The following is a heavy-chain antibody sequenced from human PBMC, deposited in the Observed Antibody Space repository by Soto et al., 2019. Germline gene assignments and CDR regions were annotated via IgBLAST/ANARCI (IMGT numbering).Heavy chain of an antibody. CDR1: GGSIIFSGYY. D-gene: IGHD4-17*01. CDR3: ARPTSHYGDYAY. J-gene: IGHJ4*02. CDR2: VYYTGST. V-gene: IGHV4-39*01. Sequence: PSETLSLTCSVSGGSIIFSGYYWGWIRQPPGKGLEWIGSVYYTGSTYYNPSLKSRVTISVDTSKSQFSLKLSSVTAADTAVSYCARPTSHYGDYAYWGQGTLVTVSS.